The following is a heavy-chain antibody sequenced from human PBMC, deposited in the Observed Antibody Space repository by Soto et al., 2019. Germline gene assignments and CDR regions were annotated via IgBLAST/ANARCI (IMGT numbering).Heavy chain of an antibody. CDR3: ARDGGSYYFGY. CDR1: GGSISSYY. CDR2: IYYSGST. V-gene: IGHV4-59*01. D-gene: IGHD1-26*01. Sequence: SETLSLTCTVSGGSISSYYWSWIRQPPGKGLEWIGYIYYSGSTNYNPSLKSRVTISVDTSKNQFSLKLSSVTAADTAVYYCARDGGSYYFGYWGQGTLVTSPQ. J-gene: IGHJ4*02.